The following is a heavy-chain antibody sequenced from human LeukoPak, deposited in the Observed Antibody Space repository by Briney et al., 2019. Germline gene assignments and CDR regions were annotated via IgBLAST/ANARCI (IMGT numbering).Heavy chain of an antibody. CDR2: ITANGGST. CDR1: GFTFSSYE. CDR3: ARDSGSYLQPTDY. V-gene: IGHV3-23*01. D-gene: IGHD1-26*01. J-gene: IGHJ4*02. Sequence: GGSLRLSCAASGFTFSSYEMNWVRQAPGKGLEWVPSITANGGSTYYADSVKGRFTISRDNSKNTLSLQMNSLRADDTAVYHCARDSGSYLQPTDYWGQGTLVTVSS.